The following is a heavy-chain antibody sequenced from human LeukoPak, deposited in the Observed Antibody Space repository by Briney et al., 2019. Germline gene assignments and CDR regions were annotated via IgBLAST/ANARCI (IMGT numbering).Heavy chain of an antibody. CDR1: GFTFCDYA. V-gene: IGHV3-49*03. D-gene: IGHD3-10*01. J-gene: IGHJ4*02. CDR2: IRSKAYGGTT. CDR3: TRDDYYGSGSYEY. Sequence: PGRSLRLSCTASGFTFCDYAMSWFRQAPGKGLEWVGFIRSKAYGGTTEYAASVKGRFTISRDDPKSIAYLQMNSLKTEDTAVYYCTRDDYYGSGSYEYWGQGTLVTVSS.